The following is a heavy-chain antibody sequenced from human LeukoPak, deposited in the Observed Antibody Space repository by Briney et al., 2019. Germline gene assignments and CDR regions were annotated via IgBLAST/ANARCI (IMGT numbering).Heavy chain of an antibody. Sequence: GGSLRLSCAASGFTFSSYGMSWVRQAPGKGLEWVSSISSSSSYIYYADSVKGRFTISRDNAKNSLYLQMNSLRAEDTAVYYCARIAVTYTFDYWGQGTLVTVSS. J-gene: IGHJ4*02. D-gene: IGHD4-17*01. CDR3: ARIAVTYTFDY. V-gene: IGHV3-21*01. CDR1: GFTFSSYG. CDR2: ISSSSSYI.